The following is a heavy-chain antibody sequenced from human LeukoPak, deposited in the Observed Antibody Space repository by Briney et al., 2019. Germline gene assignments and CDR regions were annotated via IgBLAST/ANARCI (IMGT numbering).Heavy chain of an antibody. Sequence: PGGSLRLSCAASRFTFSDYYMSWIRQAPGKGLEWVSYISSSGIYTNYADSVKGRFTISRDNAKNSPYLQMNSLRAEDTAVYYCARDKTEQWLVLEAFDIWGQGTVVTVSS. D-gene: IGHD6-19*01. J-gene: IGHJ3*02. CDR2: ISSSGIYT. CDR1: RFTFSDYY. V-gene: IGHV3-11*06. CDR3: ARDKTEQWLVLEAFDI.